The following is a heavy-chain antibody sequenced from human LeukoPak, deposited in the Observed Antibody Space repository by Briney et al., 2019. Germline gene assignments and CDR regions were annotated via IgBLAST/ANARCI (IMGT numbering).Heavy chain of an antibody. Sequence: GRSLRLSCAASGFTFSSYGMHWVRQAPGKGLEWVAVISYDGSNKYYADSVKGRFTVSRDNSKNTLYLQMNSLRAEDTAVYYCAKPRVGNYYGMDVWGQGTTVTVSS. J-gene: IGHJ6*02. CDR2: ISYDGSNK. D-gene: IGHD3-10*01. CDR3: AKPRVGNYYGMDV. CDR1: GFTFSSYG. V-gene: IGHV3-30*18.